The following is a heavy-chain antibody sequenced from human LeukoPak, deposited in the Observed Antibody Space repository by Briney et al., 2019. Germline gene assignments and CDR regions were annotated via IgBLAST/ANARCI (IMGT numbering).Heavy chain of an antibody. CDR2: IYYSGTT. CDR3: ARGGKVDYFDY. J-gene: IGHJ4*02. Sequence: SGTLSLTCTVSGGSISSGDYYWSWIRQPPGKGLECIGYIYYSGTTYYSPSLKSRVTISVDTSKNQFSLKLTSVSAADTAVYYCARGGKVDYFDYWGQGTLVTVSS. V-gene: IGHV4-30-4*01. D-gene: IGHD3-16*01. CDR1: GGSISSGDYY.